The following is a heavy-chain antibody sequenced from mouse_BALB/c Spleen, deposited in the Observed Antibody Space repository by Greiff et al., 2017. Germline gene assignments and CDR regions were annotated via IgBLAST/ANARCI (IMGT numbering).Heavy chain of an antibody. D-gene: IGHD2-1*01. CDR1: GFNIKDPY. Sequence: EVQLQQSGAELVKPGASVKLSCTASGFNIKDPYMHWVKQRPEQGLEWIGRIDPANGNTKYDPKFQGKATITADTSSNTAYLQLSSLTSEDTAVYYCARGGNYVGYAMDYWGQGTSVTVSS. CDR3: ARGGNYVGYAMDY. CDR2: IDPANGNT. V-gene: IGHV14-3*02. J-gene: IGHJ4*01.